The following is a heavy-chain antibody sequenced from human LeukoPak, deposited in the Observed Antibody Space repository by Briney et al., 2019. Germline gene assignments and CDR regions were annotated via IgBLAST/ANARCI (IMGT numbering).Heavy chain of an antibody. J-gene: IGHJ5*02. D-gene: IGHD3-10*01. Sequence: PGGSLRLSCAASGFTFSNYAMNWVRQAPGQGLECVSVISGSGGSSYYADSVKGRLTISRDNSKNTLYLQMNSLRAEDTAVYYCAGGKTFIIAWGQGTLVTVSS. V-gene: IGHV3-23*01. CDR1: GFTFSNYA. CDR2: ISGSGGSS. CDR3: AGGKTFIIA.